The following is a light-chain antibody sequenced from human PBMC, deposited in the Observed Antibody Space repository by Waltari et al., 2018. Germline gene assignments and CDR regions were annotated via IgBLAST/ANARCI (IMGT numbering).Light chain of an antibody. V-gene: IGKV4-1*01. Sequence: DIVMTQSPDSLAVSLGERATINCKSSQSVLYSSNNKNYLAWYQQKPGQPPKLLIYWASTRESGVPDRFIGSGSGTDFTLTISSLQAEDVAFYYCQQYYSTPPTFGQGTKVEIK. CDR2: WAS. J-gene: IGKJ1*01. CDR1: QSVLYSSNNKNY. CDR3: QQYYSTPPT.